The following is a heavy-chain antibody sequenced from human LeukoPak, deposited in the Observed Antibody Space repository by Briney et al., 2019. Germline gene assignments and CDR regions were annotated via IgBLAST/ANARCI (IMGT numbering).Heavy chain of an antibody. CDR3: ARSHYQSRDYFDQDAFDI. J-gene: IGHJ3*02. Sequence: GSLRLSCAASGLTFSDHYMDWVRQAPGKGLGWVGRTRNKVNSNAAEYAASVKGRFTISRDDSKNLLYLQMNSLKTEDTAVYHCARSHYQSRDYFDQDAFDIRGQGTMVTVSS. V-gene: IGHV3-72*01. CDR2: TRNKVNSNAA. D-gene: IGHD3-22*01. CDR1: GLTFSDHY.